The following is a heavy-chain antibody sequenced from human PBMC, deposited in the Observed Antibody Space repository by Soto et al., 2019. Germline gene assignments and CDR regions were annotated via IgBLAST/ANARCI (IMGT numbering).Heavy chain of an antibody. Sequence: QVQLVQSGAEVKKPGASVKVSCKASGYTFTSYGISWVRQAPGQGLEWMGWISAYNGNTNYAQKLQGRVTMTTDTSTSTAYMELRSLRSDDTAVYDCARDTVYYGSGSVNWFDPWGQGTLVTVSS. CDR1: GYTFTSYG. CDR3: ARDTVYYGSGSVNWFDP. V-gene: IGHV1-18*04. D-gene: IGHD3-10*01. J-gene: IGHJ5*02. CDR2: ISAYNGNT.